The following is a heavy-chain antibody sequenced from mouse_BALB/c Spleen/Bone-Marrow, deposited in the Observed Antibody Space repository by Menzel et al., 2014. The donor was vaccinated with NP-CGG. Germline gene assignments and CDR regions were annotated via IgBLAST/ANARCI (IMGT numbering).Heavy chain of an antibody. Sequence: ESGPQLVRPGASVKISCKASGYSFTSYWMHWVKQRPGQGLEWIGMIDPSDSETRLNQKFKDKATLTVDKSSSTAYMQLSSPTSEDSAVYYCASPSDGNPFAYWGQGTLVTVXA. CDR3: ASPSDGNPFAY. V-gene: IGHV1-74*04. CDR2: IDPSDSET. J-gene: IGHJ3*01. D-gene: IGHD2-1*01. CDR1: GYSFTSYW.